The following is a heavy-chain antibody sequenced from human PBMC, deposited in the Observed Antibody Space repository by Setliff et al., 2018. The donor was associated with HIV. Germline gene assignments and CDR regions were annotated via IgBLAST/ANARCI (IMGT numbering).Heavy chain of an antibody. V-gene: IGHV4-59*12. D-gene: IGHD4-4*01. CDR3: ARGGRSTVATWAWFDP. Sequence: SETLSLTCTVSNGSIGTYYWTWIRQPPGKGLEYIGYIYFTGPTKFNPSLKSRVTISGDTTKNQFSLKLTSVTAADTAVYYCARGGRSTVATWAWFDPWGQGTLVTVSS. CDR1: NGSIGTYY. J-gene: IGHJ5*02. CDR2: IYFTGPT.